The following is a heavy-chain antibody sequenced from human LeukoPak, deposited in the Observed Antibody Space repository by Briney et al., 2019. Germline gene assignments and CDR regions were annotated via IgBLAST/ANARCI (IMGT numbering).Heavy chain of an antibody. CDR2: INHSGST. D-gene: IGHD3-22*01. CDR1: GGSFSGYY. V-gene: IGHV4-34*01. Sequence: PSETLSLTCAVYGGSFSGYYWSWIRQPPGKGLEWIGEINHSGSTNYNPSLKSRVTISVDTSKNQFSLKLSSVTAADTAVYYCARCPPLYYYDSSGYYADDYWGQGTLVTVSS. J-gene: IGHJ4*02. CDR3: ARCPPLYYYDSSGYYADDY.